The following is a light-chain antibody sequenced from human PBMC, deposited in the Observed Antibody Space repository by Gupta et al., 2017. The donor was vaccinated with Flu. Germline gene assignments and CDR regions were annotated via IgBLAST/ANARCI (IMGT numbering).Light chain of an antibody. Sequence: QSALTQPASVSGSPGQSITISCTGTTSDVGGYNSVSWYQQRPGTAPKLMIYDGSNRPSGISNRFSGSKSGNTASLTISGLQAEDEADYYCSSYTSGSTLVVAFGGGTKLTVL. V-gene: IGLV2-14*01. J-gene: IGLJ2*01. CDR1: TSDVGGYNS. CDR3: SSYTSGSTLVVA. CDR2: DGS.